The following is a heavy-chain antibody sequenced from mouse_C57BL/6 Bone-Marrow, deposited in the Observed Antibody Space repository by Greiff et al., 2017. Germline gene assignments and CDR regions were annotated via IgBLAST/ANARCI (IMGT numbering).Heavy chain of an antibody. Sequence: EVKLKESGGGLVQPGGSLKLSCAASGFTFSDYYMYWVRQTPEKRLVCVAYISNGGGSTYYPDTVKGRFTFSRDDAKSALYLHMSRLMSEDTAMYYWARPGDYWGQGTTVTVSS. CDR3: ARPGDY. V-gene: IGHV5-12*01. J-gene: IGHJ4*01. CDR1: GFTFSDYY. CDR2: ISNGGGST.